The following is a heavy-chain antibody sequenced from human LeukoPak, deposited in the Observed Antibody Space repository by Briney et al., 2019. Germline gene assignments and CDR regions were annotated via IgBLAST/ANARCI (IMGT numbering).Heavy chain of an antibody. Sequence: ASVKVSCKASGYTFTSYYMHWMRQAPGQGPEWMGIINPRGGSTDYSQKFQDRVTMSSDTSTSTVYMELSSLRSEDTAVYYCTRDLQRRSSGWLTAAAGDYWGQGTLVTVSS. D-gene: IGHD6-19*01. CDR2: INPRGGST. CDR3: TRDLQRRSSGWLTAAAGDY. J-gene: IGHJ4*02. V-gene: IGHV1-46*01. CDR1: GYTFTSYY.